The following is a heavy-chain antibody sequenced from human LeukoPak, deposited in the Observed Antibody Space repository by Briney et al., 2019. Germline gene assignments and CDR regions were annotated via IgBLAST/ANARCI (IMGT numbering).Heavy chain of an antibody. D-gene: IGHD6-19*01. V-gene: IGHV1-18*04. Sequence: ASVKVSCKASRYTFTGYYMHWVRQAPGQGLEWMGWISAYNGNTNYAHKFQGRVTMTTDTSTSTAYMELRSLRSDDTAIYYCVRDSYSSAWYGDYWGQGTLLAVSS. J-gene: IGHJ4*02. CDR1: RYTFTGYY. CDR3: VRDSYSSAWYGDY. CDR2: ISAYNGNT.